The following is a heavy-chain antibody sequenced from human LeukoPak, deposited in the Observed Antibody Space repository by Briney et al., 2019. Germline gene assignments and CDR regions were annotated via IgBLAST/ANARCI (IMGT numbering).Heavy chain of an antibody. D-gene: IGHD3-22*01. J-gene: IGHJ6*02. CDR1: GFTFSSYA. CDR3: ARMIVVVIRGAYYYYGMDV. Sequence: GGSLRLSCAASGFTFSSYAMSWVRQAPGKGLEWVSVIYSGGSTYYAGSVKGRFTISRDNSKNTLYLQMNSLRAEDTAVYYCARMIVVVIRGAYYYYGMDVWGQGTTVTVSS. V-gene: IGHV3-66*01. CDR2: IYSGGST.